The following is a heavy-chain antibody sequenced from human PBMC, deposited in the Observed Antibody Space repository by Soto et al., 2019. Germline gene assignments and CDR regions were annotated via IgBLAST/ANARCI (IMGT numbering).Heavy chain of an antibody. CDR3: ARGEGGYFDWLKFDY. D-gene: IGHD3-9*01. J-gene: IGHJ4*02. V-gene: IGHV1-69*13. CDR1: GGTFSSYA. Sequence: VASVKVSCKASGGTFSSYAISWVRQAPGQGLEWMGGIIPIFGTANYARKFQGRVTITADESTSTAYMELSSLRSEDTAVYYCARGEGGYFDWLKFDYWGQGALVTVSS. CDR2: IIPIFGTA.